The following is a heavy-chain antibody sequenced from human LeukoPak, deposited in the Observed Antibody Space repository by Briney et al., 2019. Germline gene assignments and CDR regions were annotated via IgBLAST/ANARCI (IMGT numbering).Heavy chain of an antibody. J-gene: IGHJ4*02. V-gene: IGHV3-20*04. CDR2: INWNGGST. CDR1: GFTFGDYG. Sequence: GGSLRLSCAASGFTFGDYGMSWVRQAPGKGLEWVSGINWNGGSTGYADSVKGRFTISRDNSKNTLYLQMNSLRAEDTAVYYCARDPSGSYLGSFDYWGQGTLVTVSS. CDR3: ARDPSGSYLGSFDY. D-gene: IGHD1-26*01.